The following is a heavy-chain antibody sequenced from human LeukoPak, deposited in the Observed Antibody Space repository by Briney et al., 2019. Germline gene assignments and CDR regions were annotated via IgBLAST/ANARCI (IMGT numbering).Heavy chain of an antibody. CDR2: INHSGST. CDR3: ARGGVTRTPVFDY. D-gene: IGHD2-21*02. J-gene: IGHJ4*02. CDR1: GGSFSGYY. V-gene: IGHV4-34*01. Sequence: SETLSLTCAVYGGSFSGYYWSWIRQPPGKGLEWIGEINHSGSTNYNPSLKSRVTISVDTSKNQFSLKLSSVTAADTAVYYCARGGVTRTPVFDYWGQGTLVTVSS.